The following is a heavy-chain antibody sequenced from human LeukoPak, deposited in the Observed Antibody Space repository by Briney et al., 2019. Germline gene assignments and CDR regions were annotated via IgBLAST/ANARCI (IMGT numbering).Heavy chain of an antibody. J-gene: IGHJ6*02. Sequence: ASVKVSCKASGYTFTSYGISWVRQAPGQGLEWMRWISAYNGNTNYAQKLQGRVTMTTDTSTSTAYMELRSLRSDDTAVYYCARYDYVWGSYRYHSYDGMDVWGQGTTVTVSS. CDR2: ISAYNGNT. V-gene: IGHV1-18*01. CDR1: GYTFTSYG. D-gene: IGHD3-16*02. CDR3: ARYDYVWGSYRYHSYDGMDV.